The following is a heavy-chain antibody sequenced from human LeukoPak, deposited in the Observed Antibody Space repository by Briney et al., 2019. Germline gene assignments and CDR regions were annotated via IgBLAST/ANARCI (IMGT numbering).Heavy chain of an antibody. CDR1: GGSISSSSYY. J-gene: IGHJ3*02. Sequence: PSETLSLTCTVSGGSISSSSYYWGWIRQPPGKGLEWIGSIYYSGSTYYNPSLKSRVTISVDTSKNQFSPKLSSVTAADTAVYYCARHYKTDDAFDIWGQGTMVTVSS. CDR2: IYYSGST. CDR3: ARHYKTDDAFDI. V-gene: IGHV4-39*01. D-gene: IGHD3-10*01.